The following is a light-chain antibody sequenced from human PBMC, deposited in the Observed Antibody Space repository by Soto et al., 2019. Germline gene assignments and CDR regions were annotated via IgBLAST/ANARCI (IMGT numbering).Light chain of an antibody. CDR3: SSYTRASTLVV. V-gene: IGLV2-14*03. CDR1: SSDVGGYDY. CDR2: DVN. Sequence: QSVLTQPASVSGSPGQSITISCTGTSSDVGGYDYVSWYQHHPGKAPKLMIYDVNIRPSGVSNRFSGSKSGNTASLGISGLQAEDEADYHCSSYTRASTLVVFGTGAKLTVL. J-gene: IGLJ1*01.